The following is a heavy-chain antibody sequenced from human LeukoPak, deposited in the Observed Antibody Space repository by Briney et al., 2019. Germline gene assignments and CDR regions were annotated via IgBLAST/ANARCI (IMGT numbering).Heavy chain of an antibody. CDR1: GGSISSSSYY. D-gene: IGHD6-25*01. CDR2: IYYSGST. Sequence: SETLSLTCTVSGGSISSSSYYWGWIRQPPGKGLEWIGSIYYSGSTYYNPSLKSRVTISVDTSKNQFSLKLSSVTAADTAVYYCARDQASSGYYYGMDVWGQGTTVTVSS. CDR3: ARDQASSGYYYGMDV. J-gene: IGHJ6*02. V-gene: IGHV4-39*07.